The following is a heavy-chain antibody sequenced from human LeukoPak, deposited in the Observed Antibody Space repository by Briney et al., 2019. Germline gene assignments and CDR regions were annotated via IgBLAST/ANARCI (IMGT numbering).Heavy chain of an antibody. CDR2: LNPNTGGT. Sequence: ASVKVSCKASGYIFIDNYLHWVRQAPGQGPEYMGWLNPNTGGTYYAQEFQGRVTLTRDTSISTACLEVSGLRSDDTAVYYCARDSVDVITGGHYYYMDVWGKGTTVTVSS. V-gene: IGHV1-2*02. J-gene: IGHJ6*03. CDR1: GYIFIDNY. CDR3: ARDSVDVITGGHYYYMDV. D-gene: IGHD2-15*01.